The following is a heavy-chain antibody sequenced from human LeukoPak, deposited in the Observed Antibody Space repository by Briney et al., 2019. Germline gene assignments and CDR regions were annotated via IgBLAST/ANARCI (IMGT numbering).Heavy chain of an antibody. J-gene: IGHJ5*02. CDR3: ARVEKSIAASYWFDP. CDR2: IYYSGST. V-gene: IGHV4-59*01. Sequence: EPSETLSLTCTVSGGSISSYYWSWIRQPPGKGLEWIGYIYYSGSTNYNPSLKSRVTIPVDTSKNQFSLKLSSVTAADTAVYYCARVEKSIAASYWFDPWGQGTLVSVSS. CDR1: GGSISSYY. D-gene: IGHD6-6*01.